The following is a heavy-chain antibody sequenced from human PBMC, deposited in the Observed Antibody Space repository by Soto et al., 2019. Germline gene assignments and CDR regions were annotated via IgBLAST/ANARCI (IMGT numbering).Heavy chain of an antibody. CDR1: GGTFSSYA. V-gene: IGHV1-69*06. D-gene: IGHD3-10*01. Sequence: QVQLVQSGAEVKKPGSSVKVSCKASGGTFSSYAISWVRQAPGHGREWMGGIIPIFGTANYAQKFQGRVTSTSDKSTSTAYMELSSLRSEDTAVYYCARLWFVEPINWFDPWGQGTLVTVSS. CDR3: ARLWFVEPINWFDP. CDR2: IIPIFGTA. J-gene: IGHJ5*02.